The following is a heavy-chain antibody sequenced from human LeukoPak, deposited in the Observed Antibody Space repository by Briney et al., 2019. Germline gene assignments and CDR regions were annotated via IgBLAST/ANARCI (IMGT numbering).Heavy chain of an antibody. CDR3: ARDIAAT. CDR1: GFTFSSYA. J-gene: IGHJ4*02. Sequence: PGRSLRLSCAASGFTFSSYAMHWVRQAPGKGLEWVAVISYDGSNKYYADSVKGRFTISRDNSKNTLYLQMNSLRAEDTAVYYCARDIAATWGQGTLVTVSS. CDR2: ISYDGSNK. D-gene: IGHD6-25*01. V-gene: IGHV3-30*04.